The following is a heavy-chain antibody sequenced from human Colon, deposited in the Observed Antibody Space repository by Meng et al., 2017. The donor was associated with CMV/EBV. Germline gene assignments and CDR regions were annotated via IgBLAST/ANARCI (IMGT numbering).Heavy chain of an antibody. V-gene: IGHV3-30*02. J-gene: IGHJ6*02. D-gene: IGHD3-22*01. CDR3: AADAYSRAMDV. CDR1: GSKFSNYG. Sequence: GGSLRLSCVASGSKFSNYGLHWVRQAPGKGLEWVAFTRFDGSDKSYADSVKGRFPISRDNSKNTLFLQMNSLRDEDTAVYYCAADAYSRAMDVWGQGTTVTVSS. CDR2: TRFDGSDK.